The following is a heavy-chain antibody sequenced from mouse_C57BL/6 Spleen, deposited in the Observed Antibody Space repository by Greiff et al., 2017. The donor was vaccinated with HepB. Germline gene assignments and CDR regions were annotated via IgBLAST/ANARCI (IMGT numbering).Heavy chain of an antibody. CDR2: ISDGGSYT. CDR3: ARDSDYDSYYFDY. Sequence: EVMLVESGGGLVKPGGSLKLSCAASGFTFSSYAMSWVRQTPEKRLEWVATISDGGSYTYYPDNVKGRFTISRDNAKNNLYLQMSHLKSEDTAMYYCARDSDYDSYYFDYWGQGTTLTVSS. V-gene: IGHV5-4*01. D-gene: IGHD2-4*01. CDR1: GFTFSSYA. J-gene: IGHJ2*01.